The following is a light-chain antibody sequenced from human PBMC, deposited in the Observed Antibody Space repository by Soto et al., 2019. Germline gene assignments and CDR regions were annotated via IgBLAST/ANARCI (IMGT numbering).Light chain of an antibody. V-gene: IGKV1-39*01. Sequence: DIQMTQSPSSLSASVGDRVTITCRASQSISSYLNWYQQKPGKAPKLLIYAASSLQSGVPSRFSGSGSGTDFTLTISSLQPEDFATYSCQQSYSTPIFTIGPGTKVDIK. J-gene: IGKJ3*01. CDR3: QQSYSTPIFT. CDR2: AAS. CDR1: QSISSY.